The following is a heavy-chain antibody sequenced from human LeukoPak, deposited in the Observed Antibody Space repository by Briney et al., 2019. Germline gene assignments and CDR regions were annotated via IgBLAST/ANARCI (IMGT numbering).Heavy chain of an antibody. CDR1: GLTFSSYE. J-gene: IGHJ3*02. CDR2: ISSSGSSI. V-gene: IGHV3-48*03. D-gene: IGHD3-22*01. Sequence: PGGSRRLSCAASGLTFSSYEMNWVRQAPGKGLEWVSYISSSGSSIYYADSVKGRFTISRDNAKKSLYLQMHSLRAEDTAVYYCARDSHKFDSSGYYPDAFDIWGQGTMVIVSS. CDR3: ARDSHKFDSSGYYPDAFDI.